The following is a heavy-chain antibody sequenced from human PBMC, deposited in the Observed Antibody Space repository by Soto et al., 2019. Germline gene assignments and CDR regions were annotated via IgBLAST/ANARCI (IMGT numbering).Heavy chain of an antibody. CDR3: ARDGRYCSSTSCYFLGYRAWFDP. Sequence: GASVKVSCKASGYTFTSYGISWVRQAPGQGLEWMGWISAYNGNTNYAQKLQGRVTMTTDTSTSTAYMELRSLRSDDTAVYYCARDGRYCSSTSCYFLGYRAWFDPWGQGTLVTVSS. CDR1: GYTFTSYG. D-gene: IGHD2-2*01. CDR2: ISAYNGNT. J-gene: IGHJ5*02. V-gene: IGHV1-18*01.